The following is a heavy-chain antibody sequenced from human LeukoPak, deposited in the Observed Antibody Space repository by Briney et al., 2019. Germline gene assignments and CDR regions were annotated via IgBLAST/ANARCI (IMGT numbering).Heavy chain of an antibody. CDR3: ARPGYCSGDTCYVAFDI. Sequence: GGSPRLSCAASGFSLSDYYMSWMRQPPGKGLEWVSYISSSRNIIYYADSVKGRFTISRDNAKNSLYLQMNSLRAEDTAVYYCARPGYCSGDTCYVAFDIWGQGTMVTVSS. D-gene: IGHD2-15*01. CDR2: ISSSRNII. CDR1: GFSLSDYY. J-gene: IGHJ3*02. V-gene: IGHV3-11*04.